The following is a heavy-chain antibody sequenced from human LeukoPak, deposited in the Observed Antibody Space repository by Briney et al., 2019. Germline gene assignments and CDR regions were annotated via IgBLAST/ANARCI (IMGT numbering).Heavy chain of an antibody. V-gene: IGHV3-74*01. J-gene: IGHJ6*03. D-gene: IGHD3-3*01. Sequence: GGSLRLSCAASGFTFSSYWMHWVRQAPGKGLVWVSRINSDGSGTRYADSVKGRFTISRDNSKNTLYLQMNSLRAEDTAVYYCASMVGYYAEEVNMDVWGKGTTVTVSS. CDR2: INSDGSGT. CDR1: GFTFSSYW. CDR3: ASMVGYYAEEVNMDV.